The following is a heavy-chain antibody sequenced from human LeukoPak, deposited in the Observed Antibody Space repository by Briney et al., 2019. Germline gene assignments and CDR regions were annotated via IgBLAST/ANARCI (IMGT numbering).Heavy chain of an antibody. J-gene: IGHJ5*02. CDR2: VLAGGSTT. D-gene: IGHD6-19*01. CDR3: AKRGDYSSDLGTCIDA. Sequence: GGSLRLSCAASGFSFSDSYMSWIRQAPGKGLEWVSTVLAGGSTTFYADSVKGRFTISRDNSRNTVHLQMNSLRVEDTALYYCAKRGDYSSDLGTCIDAWGQGVLVTVSS. V-gene: IGHV3-23*01. CDR1: GFSFSDSY.